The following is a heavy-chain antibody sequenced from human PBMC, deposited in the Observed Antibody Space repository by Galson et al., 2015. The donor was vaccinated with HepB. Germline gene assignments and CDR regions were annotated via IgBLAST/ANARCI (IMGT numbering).Heavy chain of an antibody. V-gene: IGHV3-30*04. J-gene: IGHJ4*02. D-gene: IGHD2-21*02. Sequence: SLRLSCAASGFTFSSYAVHWVRQAPGKGLEWVAVISYVGNKEYYADSVKGRFTISRDNSKNTLYLQMNSLRPEDTAVYYCARGFYCGGDCSSGAFDSWGQGTLVTVSS. CDR3: ARGFYCGGDCSSGAFDS. CDR2: ISYVGNKE. CDR1: GFTFSSYA.